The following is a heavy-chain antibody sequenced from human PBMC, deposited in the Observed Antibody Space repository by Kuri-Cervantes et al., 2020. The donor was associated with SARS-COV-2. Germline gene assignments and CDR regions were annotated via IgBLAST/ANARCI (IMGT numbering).Heavy chain of an antibody. CDR3: ARTASPPSSPAYYFDY. Sequence: SETLSLTCAVYGGSFSDYYWNWIRQPPGKGLEWIGEINHSGSTNYNPSLKSRVTITVDTSKNQFSLKLSSVTAADTAVYYCARTASPPSSPAYYFDYWGQGTLVTVSS. J-gene: IGHJ4*02. CDR2: INHSGST. CDR1: GGSFSDYY. V-gene: IGHV4-34*01.